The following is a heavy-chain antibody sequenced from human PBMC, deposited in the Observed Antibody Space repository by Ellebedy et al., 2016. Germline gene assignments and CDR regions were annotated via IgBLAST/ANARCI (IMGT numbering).Heavy chain of an antibody. Sequence: ASVKVSCXASGYTFTGDYMHWVRQAPGQGLEWMGWINPNSGGTNYAQKFQGRVTMTRDTSISTAYMELSRLRSDDTAVYYCARVGYSGSYYGYWGQGTLVTVSS. CDR3: ARVGYSGSYYGY. V-gene: IGHV1-2*02. CDR2: INPNSGGT. D-gene: IGHD1-26*01. J-gene: IGHJ4*02. CDR1: GYTFTGDY.